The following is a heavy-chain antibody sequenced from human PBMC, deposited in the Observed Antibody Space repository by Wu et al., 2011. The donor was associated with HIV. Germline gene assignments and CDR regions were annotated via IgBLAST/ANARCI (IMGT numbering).Heavy chain of an antibody. CDR3: ARVQGPHDVFDI. Sequence: GAEVKKPGASVKVSCKASGYTFTGFYMHWVRQAPGQGLEWMGWINPNSGGTNYAQNFQGRVTMTRDTSISTAYMELSRLRSDDTAVYYCARVQGPHDVFDIWGQGTMVTVSS. CDR2: INPNSGGT. CDR1: GYTFTGFY. J-gene: IGHJ3*02. V-gene: IGHV1-2*02.